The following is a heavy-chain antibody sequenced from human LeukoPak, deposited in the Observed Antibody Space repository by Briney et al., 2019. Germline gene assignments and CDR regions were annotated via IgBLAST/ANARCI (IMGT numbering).Heavy chain of an antibody. CDR2: FRSNSSTR. D-gene: IGHD1-26*01. CDR1: GFTFSSYN. J-gene: IGHJ4*02. Sequence: GGSLRLSCAPSGFTFSSYNMNWVRQAPGKALEGVSYFRSNSSTRYYADCVKGRFTISRDNDKNSLYLEMNSLRDEDTAVYYCARGYSGSYYDWGQGTLVTVSS. CDR3: ARGYSGSYYD. V-gene: IGHV3-48*02.